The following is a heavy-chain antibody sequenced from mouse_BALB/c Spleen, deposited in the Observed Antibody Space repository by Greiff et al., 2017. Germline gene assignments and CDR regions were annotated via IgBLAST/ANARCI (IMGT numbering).Heavy chain of an antibody. Sequence: QVQLQQSGAELAKPGASVKMSCKASGYTFTSYWMHWVKQRPGQGLEWIGYINPSTGYTEYNQKFKDKATLTADKSSSTAYMQLSSLTSEDSAVYYCARGGTGIYFDYWGQGTTLTVSS. D-gene: IGHD4-1*01. CDR1: GYTFTSYW. J-gene: IGHJ2*01. CDR2: INPSTGYT. V-gene: IGHV1-7*01. CDR3: ARGGTGIYFDY.